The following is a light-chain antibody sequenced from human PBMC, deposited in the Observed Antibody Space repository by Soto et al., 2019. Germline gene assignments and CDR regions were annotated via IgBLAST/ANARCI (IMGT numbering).Light chain of an antibody. CDR1: QSLLHSNGYNY. Sequence: DIVMTQSPLSLPVTPGEPASISCRSSQSLLHSNGYNYLDWYLQKPGQSPQLLIDLGSNRASGVPDRLSGSGSGTDFTLKISRVEGEDVGVYYCMQALQTRTFGQGTKVQIK. CDR2: LGS. V-gene: IGKV2-28*01. J-gene: IGKJ1*01. CDR3: MQALQTRT.